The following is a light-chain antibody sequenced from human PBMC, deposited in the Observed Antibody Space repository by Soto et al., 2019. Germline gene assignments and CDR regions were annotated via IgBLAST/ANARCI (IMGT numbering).Light chain of an antibody. J-gene: IGLJ1*01. CDR3: SSYTSSSTYV. CDR1: SSDVGGYNY. V-gene: IGLV2-14*01. CDR2: EVS. Sequence: QSVLTQPASVSGSPGQPITISCTGTSSDVGGYNYVSWYQQHPGKAPKLMIYEVSNRPSGVSNRFSGSKSGNTAPLTISGLQAEDEADYYCSSYTSSSTYVFGTGTKLTVL.